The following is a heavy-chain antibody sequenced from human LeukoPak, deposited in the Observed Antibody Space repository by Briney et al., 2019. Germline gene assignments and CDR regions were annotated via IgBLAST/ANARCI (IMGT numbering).Heavy chain of an antibody. V-gene: IGHV4-39*01. CDR3: ARQRRRILILLWFGGLFDY. D-gene: IGHD3-10*01. CDR2: IYYSGST. Sequence: SETLSLTCTVSGGSISSSSYYWGWIRQPPGKGLEWIGSIYYSGSTYYNPSLKSRVTISADTSKNQFSLKLSSVTAADTAVYYCARQRRRILILLWFGGLFDYWGQGTLVTVSS. J-gene: IGHJ4*02. CDR1: GGSISSSSYY.